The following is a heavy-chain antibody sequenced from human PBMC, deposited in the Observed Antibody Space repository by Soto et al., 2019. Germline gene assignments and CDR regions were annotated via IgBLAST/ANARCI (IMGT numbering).Heavy chain of an antibody. V-gene: IGHV1-69*13. CDR2: IIPIFGTA. D-gene: IGHD6-19*01. CDR3: ARSSGYSSGWYGYYFDY. Sequence: ASVKVSCKASGCTFSGYAISWVRQAPGQGLEWMGGIIPIFGTANYAQKFQGRVTITADESTSTAYMELSSLRSEDTAVYYCARSSGYSSGWYGYYFDYWGQGTLVTVSS. J-gene: IGHJ4*02. CDR1: GCTFSGYA.